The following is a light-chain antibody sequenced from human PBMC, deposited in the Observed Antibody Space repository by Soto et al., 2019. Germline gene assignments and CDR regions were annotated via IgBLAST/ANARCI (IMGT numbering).Light chain of an antibody. Sequence: QSVLTQPPSVSGAPGQRVTISCTGSSSNIGAGYDVHWYQQLPGTAPKLLIYGNSNRPSGVPDRFSVSKSGTSASLAITGIQAEDEADYYCSSYTTSNTRQIVFGTGTKVT. CDR1: SSNIGAGYD. J-gene: IGLJ1*01. V-gene: IGLV1-40*01. CDR2: GNS. CDR3: SSYTTSNTRQIV.